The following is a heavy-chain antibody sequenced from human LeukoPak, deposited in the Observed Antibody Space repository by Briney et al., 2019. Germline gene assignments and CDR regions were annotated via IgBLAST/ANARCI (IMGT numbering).Heavy chain of an antibody. D-gene: IGHD3-10*01. J-gene: IGHJ5*02. V-gene: IGHV3-9*01. CDR1: GFTFDDYA. Sequence: GGSLRLSCAASGFTFDDYAMHWVRQAPGKGLEWVSGISWNSGSIGYADSVKGRFTISRDNAKNSLYLQMNSLRAEDTALYYCAKGPNRMVRGVDNWFDPWGQGTLVTVSS. CDR2: ISWNSGSI. CDR3: AKGPNRMVRGVDNWFDP.